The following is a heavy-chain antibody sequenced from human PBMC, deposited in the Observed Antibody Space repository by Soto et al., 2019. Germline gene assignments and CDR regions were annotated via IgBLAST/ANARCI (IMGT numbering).Heavy chain of an antibody. CDR3: TRAREHGYYEFWSGYFGYGVED. V-gene: IGHV3-49*03. CDR2: IRSKAYGGTT. D-gene: IGHD3-3*01. CDR1: GFTFGDYA. J-gene: IGHJ6*02. Sequence: GGSLRLSCTASGFTFGDYAMSWFRQAPGKGLEWVGFIRSKAYGGTTEYAASVKGRFTISRDDSKSIAYLQMNSLKTEDTAVYYCTRAREHGYYEFWSGYFGYGVEDWCQARTVYVSS.